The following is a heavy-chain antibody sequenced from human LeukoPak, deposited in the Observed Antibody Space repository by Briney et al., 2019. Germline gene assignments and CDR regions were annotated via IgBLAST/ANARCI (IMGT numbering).Heavy chain of an antibody. D-gene: IGHD5-12*01. CDR1: GYTLTELS. Sequence: ASVKVSCKVSGYTLTELSMHWVRQAPGKGLEWMGGFDPEDGETNYAQKFQGRVTITADESTSTAYMELSSLRSEDTAVYYCARDRDLYSGYDSSPYYFDYWGQGTLVTVSS. CDR2: FDPEDGET. CDR3: ARDRDLYSGYDSSPYYFDY. V-gene: IGHV1-24*01. J-gene: IGHJ4*02.